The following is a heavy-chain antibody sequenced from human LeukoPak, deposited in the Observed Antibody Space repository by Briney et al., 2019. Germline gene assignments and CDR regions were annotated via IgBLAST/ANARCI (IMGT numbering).Heavy chain of an antibody. Sequence: ASVKVSCKVFGYTLTELSMHWVRQAPGKGLEWMGGFDPEDGETIYAQKFQGRVTMTEDTSTGTAYMELSSLRSEDTAVYYCATHIRTGIVATILRFDYWGQGTLVTVSS. V-gene: IGHV1-24*01. CDR1: GYTLTELS. CDR3: ATHIRTGIVATILRFDY. D-gene: IGHD5-12*01. J-gene: IGHJ4*02. CDR2: FDPEDGET.